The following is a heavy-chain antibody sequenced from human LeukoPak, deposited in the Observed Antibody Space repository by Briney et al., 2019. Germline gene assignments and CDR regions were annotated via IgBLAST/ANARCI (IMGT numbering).Heavy chain of an antibody. Sequence: SVKVSCKASGGTFSSYDISWVRQAPGQGLEWMGRIIPILGIANYAQKFQGRVTITADKSTSTAYMELSSLRSEDTAVYYCARDLRGYGMDVWGQGTTVTVSS. J-gene: IGHJ6*02. CDR1: GGTFSSYD. CDR3: ARDLRGYGMDV. V-gene: IGHV1-69*04. CDR2: IIPILGIA. D-gene: IGHD3-16*01.